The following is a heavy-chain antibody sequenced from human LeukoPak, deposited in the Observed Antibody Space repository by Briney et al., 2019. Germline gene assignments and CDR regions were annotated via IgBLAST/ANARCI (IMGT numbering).Heavy chain of an antibody. V-gene: IGHV4-59*01. CDR2: IYYSGST. J-gene: IGHJ4*02. Sequence: PSETLSLTCTVSGGSISSYYWSWIRQPPGKGLEWIGYIYYSGSTNYSPSLKSRVTISVDTSKNQFSLKLSSVTAADTAVYYCARGAPVEMATTYYFDYWGQGTLVTVSS. CDR1: GGSISSYY. D-gene: IGHD5-24*01. CDR3: ARGAPVEMATTYYFDY.